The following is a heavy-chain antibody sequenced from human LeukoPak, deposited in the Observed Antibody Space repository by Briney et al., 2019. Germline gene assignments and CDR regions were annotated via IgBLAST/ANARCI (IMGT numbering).Heavy chain of an antibody. Sequence: GESLKISCKGSGYSFTSYWIGWVRQMPGKGLEWMGIIYPGDSDTRYSPSFQGQVTISADKSISTAYLQWSSLKASDTAMYYCATSQGTGGWAYYFDYWGQGTLVTVSS. D-gene: IGHD2-2*01. CDR1: GYSFTSYW. J-gene: IGHJ4*02. CDR3: ATSQGTGGWAYYFDY. V-gene: IGHV5-51*01. CDR2: IYPGDSDT.